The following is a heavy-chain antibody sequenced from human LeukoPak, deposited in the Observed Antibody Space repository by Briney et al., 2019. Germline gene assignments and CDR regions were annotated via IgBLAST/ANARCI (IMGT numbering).Heavy chain of an antibody. J-gene: IGHJ4*02. D-gene: IGHD4-17*01. Sequence: GGSLRLSCAASGFTFSSYWMSWVRQAPGKGLEWVANIKQDGSEKYYVDSVKGRFTISRDNAKNSLYLQMNSLRAEDTALYYCARDFRGLRGVFDYWGQGTLVTVSS. CDR3: ARDFRGLRGVFDY. V-gene: IGHV3-7*03. CDR2: IKQDGSEK. CDR1: GFTFSSYW.